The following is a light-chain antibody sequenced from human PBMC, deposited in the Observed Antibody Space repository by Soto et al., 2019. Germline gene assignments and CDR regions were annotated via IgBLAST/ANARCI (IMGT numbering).Light chain of an antibody. CDR1: QDIRNN. J-gene: IGKJ5*01. CDR3: LQYDDLFT. Sequence: DIRMTQSLSSLSAFVGDRVSITCQAIQDIRNNLNWYQQKQGKAPKLMIYDASSLETGVPSRFSGSGSGTDFTLTISRLQPEDIATYYCLQYDDLFTFGQGTRLEIK. CDR2: DAS. V-gene: IGKV1-33*01.